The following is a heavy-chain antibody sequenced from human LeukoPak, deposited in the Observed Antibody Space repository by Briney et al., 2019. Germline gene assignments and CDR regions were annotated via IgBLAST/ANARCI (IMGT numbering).Heavy chain of an antibody. V-gene: IGHV3-30*02. CDR1: GFTFSSYG. CDR2: IRFDGANE. D-gene: IGHD1-26*01. Sequence: PGGSLRLSWAASGFTFSSYGMHWVRQAPGKGLEWVAFIRFDGANEYYADSVKGRFTISRDNSKNTLFLQMNSRRTDDTAVYYCAKSRGSYGYDAFDIWGQGTMVTVSS. J-gene: IGHJ3*02. CDR3: AKSRGSYGYDAFDI.